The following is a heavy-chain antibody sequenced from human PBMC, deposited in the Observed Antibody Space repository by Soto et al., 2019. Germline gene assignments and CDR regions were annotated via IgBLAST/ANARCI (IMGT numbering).Heavy chain of an antibody. V-gene: IGHV1-2*02. CDR2: INPTSGGT. D-gene: IGHD2-2*01. CDR3: ARGYCSSIGCSHYFHY. J-gene: IGHJ4*02. Sequence: QVPLVQSGAEVKKPGASVIVSCKASGYTFTGYYMHWVRQAPGQGLEWMALINPTSGGTNFAQKFQGRVTMTWDTSISTAYMELSRLTSDDTAIYYCARGYCSSIGCSHYFHYWGQGTLVTVSS. CDR1: GYTFTGYY.